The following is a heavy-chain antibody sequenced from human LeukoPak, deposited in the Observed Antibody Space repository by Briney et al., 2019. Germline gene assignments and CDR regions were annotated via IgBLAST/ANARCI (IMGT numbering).Heavy chain of an antibody. CDR3: ARPFDY. CDR2: IYYSGST. CDR1: VGSLSSSSYY. J-gene: IGHJ4*02. Sequence: SETLSLTCTVSVGSLSSSSYYWGGIREPRGKGLEWSESIYYSGSTYHNPSLKSRVTISVDTSQNQFSLLLSSVTAADTAVYYWARPFDYWGQGTLVTASS. V-gene: IGHV4-39*01.